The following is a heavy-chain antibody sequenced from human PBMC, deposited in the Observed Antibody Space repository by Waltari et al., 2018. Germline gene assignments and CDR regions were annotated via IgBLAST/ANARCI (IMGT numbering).Heavy chain of an antibody. CDR2: ISSSSSYI. CDR1: GFTFSSYS. D-gene: IGHD6-13*01. V-gene: IGHV3-21*01. CDR3: ARDKRSSSSWLSFDY. Sequence: EVQLVESGGGLVKPGGSLRLSCAASGFTFSSYSMNWVRQATGKGLEWVSSISSSSSYIYYADSVKGRFTISRDNAKNSLYLQMNSLRAEDTAVYYCARDKRSSSSWLSFDYWGQGTLVTVSS. J-gene: IGHJ4*02.